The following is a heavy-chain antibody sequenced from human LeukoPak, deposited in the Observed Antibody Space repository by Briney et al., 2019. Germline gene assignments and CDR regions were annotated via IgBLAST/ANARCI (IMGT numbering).Heavy chain of an antibody. V-gene: IGHV4-34*01. CDR3: ARAVADNGGFDY. D-gene: IGHD6-19*01. CDR2: IYHSGST. J-gene: IGHJ4*02. Sequence: SETLSLTCAVYGGSFSGYYWSWIRQPPGKGLEWIGSIYHSGSTYYNPSLKSRVTISVDTSKNQFSLKLSSVTAADTAVYYCARAVADNGGFDYWGQGTLVTVSS. CDR1: GGSFSGYY.